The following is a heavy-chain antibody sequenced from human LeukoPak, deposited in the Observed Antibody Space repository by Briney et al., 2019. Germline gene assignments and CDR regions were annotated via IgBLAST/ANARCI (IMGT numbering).Heavy chain of an antibody. D-gene: IGHD6-13*01. Sequence: SQTLSLTFAISGDSVSSNSAAWNWIRQSPSRGLEWLGRTFYRSKWYNDYAVSVKSRITIDPDTPKNQFSLQLNSVTPEDTAVYYCARAPAGSSWPANFDYWGQGTLVTVSS. J-gene: IGHJ4*02. CDR1: GDSVSSNSAA. V-gene: IGHV6-1*01. CDR3: ARAPAGSSWPANFDY. CDR2: TFYRSKWYN.